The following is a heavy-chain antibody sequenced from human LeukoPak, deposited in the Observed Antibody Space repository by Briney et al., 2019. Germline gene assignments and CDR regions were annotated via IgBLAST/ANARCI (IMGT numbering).Heavy chain of an antibody. CDR3: ARLVCTTIPCYGKFYFDY. V-gene: IGHV3-21*06. Sequence: GGSLRLSCAASGFTFSRYAMEWVRQAPGKGLEWVASIDGPSDSIYYANSVKGRFTISRDDAKNSVFLQMDSLRAEDTAIYYCARLVCTTIPCYGKFYFDYWGQGTLAPVSS. D-gene: IGHD3-16*01. J-gene: IGHJ4*02. CDR2: IDGPSDSI. CDR1: GFTFSRYA.